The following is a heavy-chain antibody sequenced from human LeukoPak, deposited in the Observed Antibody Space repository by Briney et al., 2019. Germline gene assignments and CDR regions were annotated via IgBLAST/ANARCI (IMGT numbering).Heavy chain of an antibody. CDR1: GFTFSSYS. J-gene: IGHJ5*02. Sequence: SGGSLRLSCAASGFTFSSYSMNWVRQAPGKGLEWVSSISSSSSYIYYADSVKGRFTISRDNAKNSLYLQMNSLRAEDTAVYYCARWWYYYDSSGPFDPWGQGTLVTVSS. CDR2: ISSSSSYI. V-gene: IGHV3-21*04. CDR3: ARWWYYYDSSGPFDP. D-gene: IGHD3-22*01.